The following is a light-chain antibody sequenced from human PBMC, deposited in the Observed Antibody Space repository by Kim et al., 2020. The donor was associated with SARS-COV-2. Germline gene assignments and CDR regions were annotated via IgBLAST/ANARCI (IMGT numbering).Light chain of an antibody. J-gene: IGLJ3*02. CDR1: SSNIGNKY. CDR2: RDS. CDR3: AAWDDSLSAVV. Sequence: GQMVNISSSGSSSNIGNKYVSWFQQLPGTAPKLLIYRDSRRPSGVPERFSGSKSGTSASLPISGLRSEDEADYYCAAWDDSLSAVVFGGGTQLTVL. V-gene: IGLV1-47*01.